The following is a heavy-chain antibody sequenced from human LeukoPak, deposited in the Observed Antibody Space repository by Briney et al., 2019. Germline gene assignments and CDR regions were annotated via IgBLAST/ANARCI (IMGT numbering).Heavy chain of an antibody. J-gene: IGHJ3*02. V-gene: IGHV4-34*01. CDR2: INHSGST. Sequence: PETLSLTCAVYGGSFSGYYWSWIRQPPGKGLEWIGEINHSGSTNYNPSLKSRVTISVDTSKNQFSLKLSSVTAADTAVYYCAREDRGVVVITTLDAFDIWGQGTMVTVSS. CDR3: AREDRGVVVITTLDAFDI. CDR1: GGSFSGYY. D-gene: IGHD3-22*01.